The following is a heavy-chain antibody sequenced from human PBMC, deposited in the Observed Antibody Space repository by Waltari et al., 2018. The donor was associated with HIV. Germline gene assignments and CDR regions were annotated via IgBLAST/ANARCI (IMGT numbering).Heavy chain of an antibody. V-gene: IGHV4-39*01. CDR1: GGSISRRNYY. CDR3: TSGGVGSTEDFYYGMDV. CDR2: IYYSWIT. D-gene: IGHD3-16*01. J-gene: IGHJ6*02. Sequence: QLHLQQSGPGLVNPSETLSLSCTVSGGSISRRNYYWGWIRQPPGMGLEWIGSIYYSWITYYNPSLNSRVTVSVDTSRNQFSLKLYSVTAADTAVYYCTSGGVGSTEDFYYGMDVWGQGTTVTVSS.